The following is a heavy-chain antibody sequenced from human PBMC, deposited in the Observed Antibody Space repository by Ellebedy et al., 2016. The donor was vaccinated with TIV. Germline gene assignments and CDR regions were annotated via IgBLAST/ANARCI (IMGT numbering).Heavy chain of an antibody. CDR2: ISISSGHR. CDR3: AKTASKGRGWRTPIDY. V-gene: IGHV3-11*03. D-gene: IGHD6-19*01. J-gene: IGHJ4*02. Sequence: GESLKISCAASGFRFSDYFMNWIRQAPGKGLEWLSYISISSGHRGYADSVEGRFTISRDNSENTLYLQMNSLRAEDTAVYYCAKTASKGRGWRTPIDYWGQGTLVTVSS. CDR1: GFRFSDYF.